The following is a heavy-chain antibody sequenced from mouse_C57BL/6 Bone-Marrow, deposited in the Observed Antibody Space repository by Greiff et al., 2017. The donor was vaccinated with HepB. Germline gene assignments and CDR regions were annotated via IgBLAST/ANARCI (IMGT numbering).Heavy chain of an antibody. D-gene: IGHD1-1*01. CDR1: GFTFSSYG. Sequence: DVKLVESGGDLVKPGGSLKLSCAASGFTFSSYGMSWVRQTPDKRLEWVATISSGGSYTYYPDSVKGRFTISRDNAKNTLYLQMSSLKSEDTAMYYCARPITTVVAKDFAYWGQGTLVTVSA. CDR2: ISSGGSYT. V-gene: IGHV5-6*02. J-gene: IGHJ3*01. CDR3: ARPITTVVAKDFAY.